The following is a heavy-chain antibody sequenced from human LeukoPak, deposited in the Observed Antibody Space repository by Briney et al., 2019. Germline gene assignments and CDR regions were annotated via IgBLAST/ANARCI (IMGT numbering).Heavy chain of an antibody. CDR2: INQDGSGE. CDR1: GSTFSNYW. D-gene: IGHD5-12*01. J-gene: IGHJ4*02. V-gene: IGHV3-7*02. CDR3: ARPYDSNRDHSGYGY. Sequence: GGSLRLSCATSGSTFSNYWMSWVRQAPGKGLEWVANINQDGSGEYYVDSVRGRFTISRDNAKNSLYLQMNSLRAEDTAVYYCARPYDSNRDHSGYGYWGRGTLVTVSS.